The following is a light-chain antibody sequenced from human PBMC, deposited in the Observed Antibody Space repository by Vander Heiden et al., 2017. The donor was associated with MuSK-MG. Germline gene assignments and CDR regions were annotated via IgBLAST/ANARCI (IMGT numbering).Light chain of an antibody. Sequence: IQMTQSSSSLSASVGDRVTITCRASQTVSIYLNWYQQIPGKSPKLLIYTASSLQSGVPSRFSGSGSGTDFTLTISNLQPEDLATYYCQQSYSTPYTFGQGTKLEIK. CDR2: TAS. CDR3: QQSYSTPYT. J-gene: IGKJ2*01. CDR1: QTVSIY. V-gene: IGKV1-39*01.